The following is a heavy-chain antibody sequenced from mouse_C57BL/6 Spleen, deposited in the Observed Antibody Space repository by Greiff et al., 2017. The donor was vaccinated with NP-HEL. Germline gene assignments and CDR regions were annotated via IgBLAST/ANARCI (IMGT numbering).Heavy chain of an antibody. CDR2: INPNNGGT. CDR1: GYTFTDYY. V-gene: IGHV1-26*01. J-gene: IGHJ3*01. CDR3: ARRERWFAY. Sequence: EVQLQQSGPELVKPGASVKISCTASGYTFTDYYLNWVKQSHGKSLEWIGDINPNNGGTSYNQKFKGKATLTVDKSSSSAYMELRSLTSEDSAVYYCARRERWFAYWGQGTLVTVSA.